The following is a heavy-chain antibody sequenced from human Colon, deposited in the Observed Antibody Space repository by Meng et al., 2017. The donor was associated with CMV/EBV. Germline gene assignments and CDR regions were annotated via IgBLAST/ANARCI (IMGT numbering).Heavy chain of an antibody. Sequence: GESLKISCAASGFSFSSYAMNWVRQAPGKGLEWASGVTSGGGTTFYADSVKGRFTISRDNSRNTLFLQMNNLRAEDAAIYYCAKDLSGGVMGFDFWGQGTLVTVSS. CDR1: GFSFSSYA. CDR3: AKDLSGGVMGFDF. J-gene: IGHJ5*01. CDR2: VTSGGGTT. D-gene: IGHD3-16*01. V-gene: IGHV3-23*03.